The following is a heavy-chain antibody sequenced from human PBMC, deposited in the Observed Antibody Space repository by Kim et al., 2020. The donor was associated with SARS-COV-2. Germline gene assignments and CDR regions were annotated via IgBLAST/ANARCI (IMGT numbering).Heavy chain of an antibody. V-gene: IGHV3-48*04. D-gene: IGHD6-13*01. CDR1: GFTVSNYS. CDR2: ICNGDGAK. J-gene: IGHJ5*01. Sequence: GGSLRLSCVASGFTVSNYSMSWVRQAPGKGLEWVSFICNGDGAKYDAAAKRGRITTSRNFRNKALYQKINSMTVEETAIYYCGSDGHSGIGYPALDSCG. CDR3: GSDGHSGIGYPALDS.